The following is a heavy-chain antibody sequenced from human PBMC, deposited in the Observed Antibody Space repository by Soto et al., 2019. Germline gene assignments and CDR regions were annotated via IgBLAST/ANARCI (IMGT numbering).Heavy chain of an antibody. CDR1: GFTFSSYA. D-gene: IGHD5-12*01. CDR2: ISGSGGST. V-gene: IGHV3-23*01. J-gene: IGHJ4*02. Sequence: GGSLRLSCAASGFTFSSYAMSWVRQAPGKGLEWVSAISGSGGSTYYADPVKGRFTISRDDSKNTPYLQMNSLRAEDTAVYYCAKDLYSGYDWDDYWGQGTLVTVSS. CDR3: AKDLYSGYDWDDY.